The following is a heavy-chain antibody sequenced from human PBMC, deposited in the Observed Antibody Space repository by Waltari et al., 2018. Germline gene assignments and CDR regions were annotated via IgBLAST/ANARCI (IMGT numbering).Heavy chain of an antibody. V-gene: IGHV3-21*01. CDR1: GFTFSSYS. D-gene: IGHD3-10*01. CDR2: ISSSSSYI. J-gene: IGHJ3*02. CDR3: ARSIKDLEGFGAFDI. Sequence: EVQLVESGGGLVKPGGSLRLSCAASGFTFSSYSMNWVRQAPGKGLEWVSSISSSSSYIYYADSVKGRFTISRDNAKNSLYLQMNSLRAEDTAVYYCARSIKDLEGFGAFDIWGQGTMVTVSS.